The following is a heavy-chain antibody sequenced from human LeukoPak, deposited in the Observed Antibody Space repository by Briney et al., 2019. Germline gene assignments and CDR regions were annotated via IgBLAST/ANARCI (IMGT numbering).Heavy chain of an antibody. V-gene: IGHV1-69*06. CDR1: GGTFSSYA. Sequence: ASVTLSCTASGGTFSSYAISWVRQAPGQGLEWMGGIIPIFGTGNYANTFQGRVTITADNSTSTAYMELRSLRSEDTAVYYCARVGSGYSRLVTRKPYYFDYWGQGTLVTVSS. D-gene: IGHD3-22*01. J-gene: IGHJ4*02. CDR3: ARVGSGYSRLVTRKPYYFDY. CDR2: IIPIFGTG.